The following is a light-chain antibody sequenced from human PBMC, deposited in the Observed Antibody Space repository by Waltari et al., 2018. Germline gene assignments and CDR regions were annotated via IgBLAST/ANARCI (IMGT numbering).Light chain of an antibody. J-gene: IGKJ1*01. V-gene: IGKV3-15*01. CDR3: QQYNNWPLT. CDR2: GAS. Sequence: EIVMTQSPATLSVSPGERATLSCRASQNISSNLVWYQQKPGQAPRLVIFGASTRGQGIPARFRGTGSGTEFTLPISSLQSQDFVVYYCQQYNNWPLTFGQGTKVEIK. CDR1: QNISSN.